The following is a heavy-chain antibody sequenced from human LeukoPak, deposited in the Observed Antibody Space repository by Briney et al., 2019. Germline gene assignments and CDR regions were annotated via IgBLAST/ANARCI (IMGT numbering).Heavy chain of an antibody. CDR1: GSTFSSYA. Sequence: GGSLRLSCAASGSTFSSYAMSWVRQAPGKGLEWVSAISGSGGSTYYADSVKGRFTISRDNSKNTLYLQMNSLRAEDTAVYYCARDSRGSYSADYWGQGTLVTVSS. D-gene: IGHD1-26*01. CDR3: ARDSRGSYSADY. J-gene: IGHJ4*02. CDR2: ISGSGGST. V-gene: IGHV3-23*01.